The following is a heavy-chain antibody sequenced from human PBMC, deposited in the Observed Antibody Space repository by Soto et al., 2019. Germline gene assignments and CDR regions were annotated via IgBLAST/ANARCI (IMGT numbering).Heavy chain of an antibody. V-gene: IGHV4-31*03. Sequence: QVQLQESGPGLVKPSQTLSLICTVSGGSISSGGYYLSWIRQHPGKGLEWIGYIYYSGGTYYNPSLKSRLAISVDTSKNQFSLKLSSVTAADTAVYYCARVGGEGFFDCWGQGTLVTVSS. CDR2: IYYSGGT. CDR1: GGSISSGGYY. CDR3: ARVGGEGFFDC. D-gene: IGHD3-16*01. J-gene: IGHJ4*02.